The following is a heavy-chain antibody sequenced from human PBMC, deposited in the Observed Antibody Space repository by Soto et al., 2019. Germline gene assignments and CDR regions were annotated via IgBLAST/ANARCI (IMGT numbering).Heavy chain of an antibody. Sequence: EVQLLESGGGLVQPGGSLRLSCVGSGFTFSSYVISWVRQAPGKGLEWVSSITASGGRTYYADYVKGRFTISRDNSKKTLRLQMNSMRAEATALYYCARRPPAGSGWYFDIWGRGTMVTVSS. D-gene: IGHD6-19*01. CDR2: ITASGGRT. V-gene: IGHV3-23*01. J-gene: IGHJ3*02. CDR3: ARRPPAGSGWYFDI. CDR1: GFTFSSYV.